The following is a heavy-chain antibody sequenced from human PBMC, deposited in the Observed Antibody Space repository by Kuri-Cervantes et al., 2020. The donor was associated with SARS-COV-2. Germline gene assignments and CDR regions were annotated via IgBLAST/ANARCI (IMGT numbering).Heavy chain of an antibody. Sequence: GESLKISCAASGFTSSSYSMNWVRQAPGKGLEWVSSISSSGSYIYYADSVKGRFTISRDNAKNSLYLQMNSLRAEDTAVYYCARGFKQSNGVDYWGQGTLVTVSS. CDR3: ARGFKQSNGVDY. CDR1: GFTSSSYS. D-gene: IGHD2-8*01. J-gene: IGHJ4*02. CDR2: ISSSGSYI. V-gene: IGHV3-21*01.